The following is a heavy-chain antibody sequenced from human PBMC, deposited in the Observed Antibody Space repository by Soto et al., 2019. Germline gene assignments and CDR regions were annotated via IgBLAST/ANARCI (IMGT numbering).Heavy chain of an antibody. Sequence: PGESLKISCKVSGYIFTSYWISWVRQMPVKGLEWMGRIDPTDSYTDYSPSFQGHVTISVDKSINTAYLQWSSLKASDSAMYYCARLPVLSLVAVWGFDYWGLGILVTVSS. CDR1: GYIFTSYW. CDR2: IDPTDSYT. V-gene: IGHV5-10-1*01. D-gene: IGHD3-16*01. CDR3: ARLPVLSLVAVWGFDY. J-gene: IGHJ4*02.